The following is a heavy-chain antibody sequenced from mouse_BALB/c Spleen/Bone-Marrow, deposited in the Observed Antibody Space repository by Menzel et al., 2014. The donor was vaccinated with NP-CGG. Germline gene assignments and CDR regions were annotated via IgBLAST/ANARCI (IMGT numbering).Heavy chain of an antibody. Sequence: EVQLQQSGPGLVKPSQSLSLTCTVTGYSTTSDYAWNWIRRFPGNKLEWMGYISYSGSTSYNPSLKSRISITRDTSKNQLFLQLNSVTTEDTATYYCARYDYDVGYFDYWGQGTTLTVSS. V-gene: IGHV3-2*02. J-gene: IGHJ2*01. CDR2: ISYSGST. CDR1: GYSTTSDYA. CDR3: ARYDYDVGYFDY. D-gene: IGHD2-4*01.